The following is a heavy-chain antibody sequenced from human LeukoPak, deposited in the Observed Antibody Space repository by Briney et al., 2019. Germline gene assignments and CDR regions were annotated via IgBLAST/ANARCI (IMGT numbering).Heavy chain of an antibody. V-gene: IGHV3-21*01. D-gene: IGHD3-16*01. J-gene: IGHJ5*02. CDR2: ISSSSSYI. CDR1: GFTFSSYS. CDR3: AWSIMRGTAGFDP. Sequence: GGSLRLSCAASGFTFSSYSMNWVRQAPGKGLEWVSSISSSSSYIYYADSVKGRFTISRDNAKNSLYLQMNSLRAEDTAVYYCAWSIMRGTAGFDPWGQGTLVTVSS.